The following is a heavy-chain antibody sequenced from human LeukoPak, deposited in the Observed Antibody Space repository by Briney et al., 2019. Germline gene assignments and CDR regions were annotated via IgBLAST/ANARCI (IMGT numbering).Heavy chain of an antibody. CDR3: ARDLSLDYGDYVRLDY. CDR1: GFTFSGYG. J-gene: IGHJ4*02. CDR2: ISGSGGST. Sequence: PGGTLRLSCAASGFTFSGYGMSWVRQAPGKGLEWVSSISGSGGSTYYADSVKGRFTISRDNSKNTLYLQMNSLRAEDTAVYYCARDLSLDYGDYVRLDYWGQGTLVTVSS. V-gene: IGHV3-23*01. D-gene: IGHD4-17*01.